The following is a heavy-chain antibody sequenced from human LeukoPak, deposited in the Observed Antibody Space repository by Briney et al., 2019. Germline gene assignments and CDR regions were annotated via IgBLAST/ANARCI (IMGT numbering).Heavy chain of an antibody. Sequence: PSETLSLTCAVYGGSFSGYYWSWIRQPPGKGLEWIGEINHSGSTNYNPSLKSRVTMSVDTSKNQFSLKLSSVTAADTAVYYCARDGYYGSGSHHWFDPWGQGTLVTVSS. D-gene: IGHD3-10*01. J-gene: IGHJ5*02. CDR1: GGSFSGYY. CDR3: ARDGYYGSGSHHWFDP. CDR2: INHSGST. V-gene: IGHV4-34*01.